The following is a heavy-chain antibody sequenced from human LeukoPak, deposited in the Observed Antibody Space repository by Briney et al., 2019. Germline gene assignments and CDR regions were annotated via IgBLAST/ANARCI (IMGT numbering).Heavy chain of an antibody. CDR2: ISYDGSNK. CDR3: ARHSYLNGCFGY. J-gene: IGHJ4*02. Sequence: PGRSLRLSCAASGFTFSSYAMHWVRQAPGKGLEWVAVISYDGSNKYYADSVKGRFTISRDNSKNTLYLQMNSLRAEDTAVYYCARHSYLNGCFGYWGQGTLVTVSS. CDR1: GFTFSSYA. D-gene: IGHD4/OR15-4a*01. V-gene: IGHV3-30-3*01.